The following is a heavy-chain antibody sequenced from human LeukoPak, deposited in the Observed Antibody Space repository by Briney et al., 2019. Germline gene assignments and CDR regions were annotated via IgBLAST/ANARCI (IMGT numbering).Heavy chain of an antibody. Sequence: GESLKISCQASGYPFAKYWIGWVRQMPGKGLEWMGIIYPGDSDTRYGPSFQGQVTISVDKSINTAYLQWIRLKASDTAMYYCARRSGERLYSNNDAFDSWGQGTLVTFAS. V-gene: IGHV5-51*01. CDR1: GYPFAKYW. D-gene: IGHD4-11*01. J-gene: IGHJ4*02. CDR2: IYPGDSDT. CDR3: ARRSGERLYSNNDAFDS.